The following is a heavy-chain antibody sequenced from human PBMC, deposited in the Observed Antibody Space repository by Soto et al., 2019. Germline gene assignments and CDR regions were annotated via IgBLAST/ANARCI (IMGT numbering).Heavy chain of an antibody. CDR2: ISSSSSTI. CDR3: ARSGYSYASGFDY. CDR1: GFTFSSYS. V-gene: IGHV3-48*02. Sequence: EVQLVESGGGLVQPGGSLRLSCSASGFTFSSYSMNWVRQAPGKGLEWVSYISSSSSTIYYADSVKGRFTISRDNAKNSLCLQLNSLRDEDTAVYYCARSGYSYASGFDYWGQGTLVTVSS. D-gene: IGHD5-18*01. J-gene: IGHJ4*02.